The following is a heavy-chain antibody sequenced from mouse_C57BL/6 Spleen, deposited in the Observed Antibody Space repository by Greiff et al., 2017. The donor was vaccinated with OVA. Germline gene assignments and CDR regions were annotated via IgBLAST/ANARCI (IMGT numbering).Heavy chain of an antibody. V-gene: IGHV1-54*01. J-gene: IGHJ4*01. D-gene: IGHD4-1*01. Sequence: VQLQQSGAELVRPGTSVKVSCKASGYAFTNYLIEWVKQRPGQGLEWIGVINPGSGGTNYNEKFKGKATLTADKSSSTAYMQLSSLTSEDSAVYVCARSWDEDYAMDYWGQGTSVTVSS. CDR2: INPGSGGT. CDR3: ARSWDEDYAMDY. CDR1: GYAFTNYL.